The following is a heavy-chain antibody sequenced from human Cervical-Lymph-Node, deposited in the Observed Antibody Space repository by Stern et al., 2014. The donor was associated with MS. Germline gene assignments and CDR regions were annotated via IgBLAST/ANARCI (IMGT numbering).Heavy chain of an antibody. V-gene: IGHV5-51*01. CDR1: GYSFATNW. Sequence: EVQLVESGAEVKKPGESLKISCKGSGYSFATNWIGWGRPMPGKGLEWMGVIYPGDFDTRYSPSFQGQFTISADKSISTAYLQWSSLKASDTAMYYCARPGYSSYGMDVWGQGTTVTVSS. J-gene: IGHJ6*02. CDR2: IYPGDFDT. D-gene: IGHD6-19*01. CDR3: ARPGYSSYGMDV.